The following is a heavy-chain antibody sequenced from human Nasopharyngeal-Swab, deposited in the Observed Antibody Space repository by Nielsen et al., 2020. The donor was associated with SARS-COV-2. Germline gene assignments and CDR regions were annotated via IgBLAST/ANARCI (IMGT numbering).Heavy chain of an antibody. CDR1: GFTFSSYW. CDR3: ARDEVQQGTTTVGYLDY. Sequence: GESLKISCAATGFTFSSYWMSWVRQAPGKGLECVALISYDGSNIQYADSVRGRFTISRDNPKNTLYLQMNSLTTDDTAVYYCARDEVQQGTTTVGYLDYWGQGTLVTVSP. D-gene: IGHD4-23*01. V-gene: IGHV3-30*03. CDR2: ISYDGSNI. J-gene: IGHJ4*02.